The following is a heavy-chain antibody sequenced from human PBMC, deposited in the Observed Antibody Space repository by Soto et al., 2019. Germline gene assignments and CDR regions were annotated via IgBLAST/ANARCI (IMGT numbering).Heavy chain of an antibody. Sequence: GGSLRLSCAASGFIFSDYYMSWIRQAPGKGLEWISYISSSSSYIYYADSVKGRFTISRDNAKNSLYLQMNSLRAEDTAVYYCARGGGPDYDFWSGYLYYYYGMDVWGQGTTVTVSS. J-gene: IGHJ6*02. CDR1: GFIFSDYY. CDR3: ARGGGPDYDFWSGYLYYYYGMDV. D-gene: IGHD3-3*01. V-gene: IGHV3-11*06. CDR2: ISSSSSYI.